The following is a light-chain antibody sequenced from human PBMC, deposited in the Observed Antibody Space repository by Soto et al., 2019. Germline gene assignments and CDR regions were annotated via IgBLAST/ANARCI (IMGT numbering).Light chain of an antibody. CDR3: QQYNTYPLT. J-gene: IGKJ4*01. CDR2: GAS. Sequence: DIQMTQSPSSLSASVGDRVTITCRASQGISSWLAWYQQKPEKALKSLIYGASNLQSGVPSRFSGSGSGTDFTLTISNLQPEDFATYYCQQYNTYPLTFGGGTKVEIK. V-gene: IGKV1D-16*01. CDR1: QGISSW.